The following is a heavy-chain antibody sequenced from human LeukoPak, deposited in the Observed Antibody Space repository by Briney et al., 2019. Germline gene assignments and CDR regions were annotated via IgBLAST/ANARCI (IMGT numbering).Heavy chain of an antibody. J-gene: IGHJ3*02. CDR3: ARHGHSGSYPSHVDI. D-gene: IGHD1-26*01. CDR2: INHSGST. CDR1: GGSFSGYY. Sequence: SETLSLTCAVYGGSFSGYYWSWIRQPPGKGLEWIGEINHSGSTNYNPSLKSRVTISVDTSKNQFSLKLSSVTAADTAVYYCARHGHSGSYPSHVDIWGQGTMVTVSS. V-gene: IGHV4-34*01.